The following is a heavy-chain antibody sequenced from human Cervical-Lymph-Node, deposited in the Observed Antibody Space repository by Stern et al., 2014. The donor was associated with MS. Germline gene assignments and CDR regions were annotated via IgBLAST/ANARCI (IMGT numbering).Heavy chain of an antibody. CDR3: ARGLRYLAAYCSSTSCSHPNDY. J-gene: IGHJ4*02. CDR1: GYTFTSYY. Sequence: QMQLVQSGAEVKKPGASVKVSCKASGYTFTSYYMHWVRQAPGQGLEWMGIINPSGGSTSYAQKFQGRVTMTRDTSTSTVYMELSSLRSEDTAVYYCARGLRYLAAYCSSTSCSHPNDYWGQGTLVTVSS. D-gene: IGHD2-2*01. V-gene: IGHV1-46*03. CDR2: INPSGGST.